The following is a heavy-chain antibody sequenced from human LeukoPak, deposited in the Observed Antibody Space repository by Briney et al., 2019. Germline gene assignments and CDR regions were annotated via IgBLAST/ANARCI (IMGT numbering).Heavy chain of an antibody. V-gene: IGHV1-2*02. CDR1: GYTFTGHY. CDR2: IHPNTGGT. CDR3: ASEYKYDSSGANAFDI. D-gene: IGHD3-22*01. Sequence: GASVKVSCKASGYTFTGHYIHWVRQAPGQGLEWMGWIHPNTGGTKYAHKFQGRVTMTRDTSSSTAYMELSSLRSADTAVYYCASEYKYDSSGANAFDIWGQGTMVTVSS. J-gene: IGHJ3*02.